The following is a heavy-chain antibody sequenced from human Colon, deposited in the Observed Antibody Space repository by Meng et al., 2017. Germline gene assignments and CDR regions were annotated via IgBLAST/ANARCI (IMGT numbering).Heavy chain of an antibody. CDR1: GDSVTTTLSS. CDR3: TRGYRGTTYFAY. V-gene: IGHV4-30-2*06. CDR2: IYDNGYT. J-gene: IGHJ4*02. D-gene: IGHD2/OR15-2a*01. Sequence: QLQLQESGSSLVTPSQTLLLTFAVSGDSVTTTLSSWSWIRQSPVKGLEWIGNIYDNGYTYYNPSLRSRVTISVDRAKNQFSLNLNSVTAADTAVYFCTRGYRGTTYFAYWGQGNLVTVSS.